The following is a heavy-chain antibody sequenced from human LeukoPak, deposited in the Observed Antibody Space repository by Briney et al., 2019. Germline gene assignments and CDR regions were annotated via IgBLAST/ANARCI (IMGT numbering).Heavy chain of an antibody. CDR1: GGSISGYY. CDR3: ARALLNYYDSSGYYSSWYLDY. Sequence: PSETLSLTCAVYGGSISGYYWSWIRQPSGKGLEWIGESNHSGSTNYNPSLKSRVTISVDTSKNQFSLKLSSVTAADTAVYYCARALLNYYDSSGYYSSWYLDYWGQGTLVTVSS. D-gene: IGHD3-22*01. J-gene: IGHJ4*02. V-gene: IGHV4-34*01. CDR2: SNHSGST.